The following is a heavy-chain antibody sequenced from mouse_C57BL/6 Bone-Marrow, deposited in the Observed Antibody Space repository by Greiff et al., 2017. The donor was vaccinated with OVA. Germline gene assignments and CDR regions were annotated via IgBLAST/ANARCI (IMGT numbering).Heavy chain of an antibody. CDR3: ARLTSGYSDFDY. J-gene: IGHJ2*01. CDR2: INPGGGYT. V-gene: IGHV1-63*01. Sequence: QVQLQQSGAELVRPGTSVKMSCKASGYTFTNYWIGWAKQRPGHGLEWIGDINPGGGYTNYNEKFKGKATLTADKSSSTAYMQVSSLTSEDSAISDCARLTSGYSDFDYWGQGTTLTVSS. D-gene: IGHD3-2*02. CDR1: GYTFTNYW.